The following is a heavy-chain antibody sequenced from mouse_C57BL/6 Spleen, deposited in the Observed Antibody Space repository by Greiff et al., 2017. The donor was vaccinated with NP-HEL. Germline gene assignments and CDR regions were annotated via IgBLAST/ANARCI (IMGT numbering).Heavy chain of an antibody. Sequence: QVQLQQSGPELVKPGASVKISCKASGYAFSSSWMNWVKQRPGKGLEWIGRIYPGDGDTNYNGKFKGKATLTADKSSSTAYMQLSSLSSEASSVYFYASPRQHRVPYAMDYWDQGTSVTVSS. CDR3: ASPRQHRVPYAMDY. D-gene: IGHD3-2*02. CDR1: GYAFSSSW. CDR2: IYPGDGDT. J-gene: IGHJ4*01. V-gene: IGHV1-82*01.